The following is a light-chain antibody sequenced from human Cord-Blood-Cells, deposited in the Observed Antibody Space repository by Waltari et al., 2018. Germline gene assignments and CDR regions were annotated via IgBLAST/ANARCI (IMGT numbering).Light chain of an antibody. Sequence: DIQMTQSPSTLSASVGDRVTITCRASQSISSWFAWYQQKPGKAPKLLIYQAPSLESGVPSRFSGSGSGTEFTLTISSLQPDDFATYYCQQYNSYSGTFGPGTKVDIK. J-gene: IGKJ3*01. V-gene: IGKV1-5*03. CDR1: QSISSW. CDR2: QAP. CDR3: QQYNSYSGT.